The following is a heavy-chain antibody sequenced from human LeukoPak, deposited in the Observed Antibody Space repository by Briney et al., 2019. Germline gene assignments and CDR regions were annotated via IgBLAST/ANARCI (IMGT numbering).Heavy chain of an antibody. Sequence: KSSETLSLTCAVYGGSFSGYYWSWIRQPPEKGLEWIGEINHSGSTNYNPSLKSRVTISVDTSKNQFSLKLSSVTAADTAVYYCARAYVEMATIIYWYFDLWGRGTLVTVSS. V-gene: IGHV4-34*01. CDR3: ARAYVEMATIIYWYFDL. J-gene: IGHJ2*01. CDR1: GGSFSGYY. CDR2: INHSGST. D-gene: IGHD5-12*01.